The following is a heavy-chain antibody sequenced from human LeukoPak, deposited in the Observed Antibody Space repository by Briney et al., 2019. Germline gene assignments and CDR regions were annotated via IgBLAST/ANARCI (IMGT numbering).Heavy chain of an antibody. CDR1: GYTFTSYG. CDR3: AREGQWLAKSWFDP. D-gene: IGHD6-19*01. Sequence: ASVTVSCTASGYTFTSYGIGWVRQAPGQGLEWMGWISAYNGNTNYAQKLQGRVTMTTDTSTSTAYMELRSLRSDDTAVYYCAREGQWLAKSWFDPWGQGTLVTVSS. J-gene: IGHJ5*02. CDR2: ISAYNGNT. V-gene: IGHV1-18*01.